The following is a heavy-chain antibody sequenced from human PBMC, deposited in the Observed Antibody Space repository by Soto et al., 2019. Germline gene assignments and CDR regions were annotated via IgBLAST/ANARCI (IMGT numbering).Heavy chain of an antibody. CDR3: AHPRGYGVFDAYDI. Sequence: LRLSCAASGFTFSTYAMSWVRQAPGKGLEWVSAISGSGDSTYSADSVRGRFTISRDNSINTLYLQMNNLGNEDTAVYYCAHPRGYGVFDAYDIWGQGTMVTVSS. D-gene: IGHD3-10*01. V-gene: IGHV3-23*01. J-gene: IGHJ3*02. CDR1: GFTFSTYA. CDR2: ISGSGDST.